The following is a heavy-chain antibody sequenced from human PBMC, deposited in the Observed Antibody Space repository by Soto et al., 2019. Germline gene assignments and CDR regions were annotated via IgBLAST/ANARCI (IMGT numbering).Heavy chain of an antibody. J-gene: IGHJ6*02. CDR1: GFTFSSYW. V-gene: IGHV3-74*01. Sequence: EVQLVESGGGLVQPGGSLRLSCAASGFTFSSYWMHWVRQAPGKGLVWVSRINSDGSSTSYADSVKGRFTISKDNAKNTLYLQMNSLRAEDTAVYYCARVGPYYCYGMDVWGQGTTVTVSS. CDR3: ARVGPYYCYGMDV. CDR2: INSDGSST.